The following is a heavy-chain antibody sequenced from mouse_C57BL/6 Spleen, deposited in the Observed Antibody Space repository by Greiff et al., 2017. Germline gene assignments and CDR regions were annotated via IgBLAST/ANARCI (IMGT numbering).Heavy chain of an antibody. CDR2: ISYDGSN. V-gene: IGHV3-6*01. J-gene: IGHJ1*03. D-gene: IGHD2-3*01. CDR3: ARLIYDGYYYWYFDV. CDR1: GYSITSGYY. Sequence: EVKLMESGPGLVKPSQSLSLTCSVTGYSITSGYYWNWIRQFPGNKLEWMGYISYDGSNNYNPSLKNRISITRDTSKNQFFLKLNSVTTEDTATYYCARLIYDGYYYWYFDVWGTGTTVTVSS.